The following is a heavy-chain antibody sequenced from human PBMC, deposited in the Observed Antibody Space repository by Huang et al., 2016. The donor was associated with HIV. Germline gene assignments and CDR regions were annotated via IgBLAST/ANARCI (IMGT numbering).Heavy chain of an antibody. Sequence: EVQLVQSGAEVKKPGESLKISCKGSGYKFTSYWIAWLRQMPGKGLERMGIIYPGDSETRYSTSFEVQVTISADKSINTAYLQWSSLKTSDTAMYFCARQRASGSTYVDSWGQGTLLTVYS. J-gene: IGHJ4*02. CDR1: GYKFTSYW. D-gene: IGHD2-15*01. CDR2: IYPGDSET. V-gene: IGHV5-51*01. CDR3: ARQRASGSTYVDS.